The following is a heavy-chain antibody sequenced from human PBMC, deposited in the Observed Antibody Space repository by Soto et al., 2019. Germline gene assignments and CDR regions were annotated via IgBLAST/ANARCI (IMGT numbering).Heavy chain of an antibody. J-gene: IGHJ4*02. CDR2: ISYDGSNK. D-gene: IGHD5-18*01. CDR3: ARDRGYSYGNPLDY. Sequence: GGSLRLSCAASGFTFSSYWMSWVRQAPGKGLEWVAVISYDGSNKYYADSVKGRFTISRDNSKNTLYLQMNSLRAEDTAVYYCARDRGYSYGNPLDYWGQGTLVTVS. V-gene: IGHV3-30-3*01. CDR1: GFTFSSYW.